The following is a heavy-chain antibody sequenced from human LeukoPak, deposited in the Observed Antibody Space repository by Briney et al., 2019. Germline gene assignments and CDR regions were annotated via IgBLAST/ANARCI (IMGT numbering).Heavy chain of an antibody. Sequence: GGSLRLSCSASGFTFSDYDMNWIRQAPGKGLEWISAISGRSSHTYYGGSVKGRFRISRDNAKNLLSLQMNGLGAEDTAVYYCGRAFPPLRTSSAGDLWGQGTLVTVSS. CDR1: GFTFSDYD. V-gene: IGHV3-21*06. CDR3: GRAFPPLRTSSAGDL. J-gene: IGHJ4*02. CDR2: ISGRSSHT. D-gene: IGHD3-16*01.